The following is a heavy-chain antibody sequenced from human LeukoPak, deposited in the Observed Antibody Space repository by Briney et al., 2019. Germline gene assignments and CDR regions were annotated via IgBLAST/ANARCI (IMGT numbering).Heavy chain of an antibody. CDR1: GYTFTSYY. J-gene: IGHJ5*02. CDR3: ARVSRVTYYDFWSGLDWFDP. Sequence: EASVKVSCKASGYTFTSYYMHWVRPAPGQGLEWMGIINPSGGSTSYAQKFQGRVTMTRDTSTSTVYMELSSLRSEDTAVYYCARVSRVTYYDFWSGLDWFDPWGQGTLVTVSS. CDR2: INPSGGST. D-gene: IGHD3-3*01. V-gene: IGHV1-46*03.